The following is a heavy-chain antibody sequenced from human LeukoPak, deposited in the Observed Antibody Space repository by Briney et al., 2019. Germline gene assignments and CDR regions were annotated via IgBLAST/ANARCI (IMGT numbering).Heavy chain of an antibody. J-gene: IGHJ4*02. V-gene: IGHV3-21*01. CDR3: ARGRTECDY. CDR1: GFTFSSYS. CDR2: ISSSSSYI. D-gene: IGHD1-14*01. Sequence: SGGSLRLSCAASGFTFSSYSMNWVRQAPGKGLEWVSSISSSSSYIYYAGSVKGRFTISRDNAKNSLYLQMNSLRAEDTAVYYCARGRTECDYWGQGTLVTVSS.